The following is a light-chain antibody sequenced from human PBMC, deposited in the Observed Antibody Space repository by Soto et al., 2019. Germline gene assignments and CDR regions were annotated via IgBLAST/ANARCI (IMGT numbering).Light chain of an antibody. V-gene: IGKV3-11*01. CDR3: QQRSNWPVT. CDR2: DAS. J-gene: IGKJ2*01. Sequence: EIVLTQSPATLSLSPGERATLSCRASQSVSSSLAWYQQIPGQAPRLLIYDASNRATGIPARFSGSGSGTDFTLTISSLEPEHSAVYSCQQRSNWPVTFRQGTKVNIK. CDR1: QSVSSS.